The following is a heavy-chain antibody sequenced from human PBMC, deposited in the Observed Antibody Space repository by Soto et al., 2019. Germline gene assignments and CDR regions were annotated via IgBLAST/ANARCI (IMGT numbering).Heavy chain of an antibody. CDR1: GYTFTDYW. V-gene: IGHV5-51*01. D-gene: IGHD3-10*01. J-gene: IGHJ4*02. CDR2: IYPGDSDT. Sequence: GESLQISCKGSGYTFTDYWIGWVRQLPGKGLEWMGIIYPGDSDTRYSPSFQGHVTITVDKSTSTAYLQWSSLKASDTAMYYCASYHGSGSYYKADYWGQGTLVTVSS. CDR3: ASYHGSGSYYKADY.